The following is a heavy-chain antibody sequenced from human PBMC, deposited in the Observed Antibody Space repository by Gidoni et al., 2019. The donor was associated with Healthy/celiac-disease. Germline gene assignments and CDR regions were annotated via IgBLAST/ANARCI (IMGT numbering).Heavy chain of an antibody. CDR2: IWYDGSNK. Sequence: QVQLVESGGGVVQPGRSLRLSCAAAGFTFSSYGMHWVRQAPGKGLEWVAVIWYDGSNKYYADSVKGRFTISRDNSKNTLYLQMNSLRAEDTAVYYCARGVDTANPPFDYWGQGPLVTVSS. J-gene: IGHJ4*02. D-gene: IGHD5-18*01. V-gene: IGHV3-33*01. CDR1: GFTFSSYG. CDR3: ARGVDTANPPFDY.